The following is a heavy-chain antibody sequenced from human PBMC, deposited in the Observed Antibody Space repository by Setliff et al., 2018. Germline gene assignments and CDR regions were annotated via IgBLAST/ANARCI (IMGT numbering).Heavy chain of an antibody. CDR1: GGTFSTYG. V-gene: IGHV1-69*13. CDR3: AREEGYYYDSTDYYYMDV. J-gene: IGHJ6*03. Sequence: SVKVSCKASGGTFSTYGITWVRQAPGQGLEWVGGIMPIFGTINYAQKFQGRVTITADESTSTVYMELSSLRSDDTALYYCAREEGYYYDSTDYYYMDVWGKGTTVTVSS. CDR2: IMPIFGTI. D-gene: IGHD3-22*01.